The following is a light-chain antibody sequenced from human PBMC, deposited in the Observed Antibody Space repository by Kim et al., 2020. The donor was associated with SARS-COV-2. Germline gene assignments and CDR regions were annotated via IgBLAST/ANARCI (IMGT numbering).Light chain of an antibody. J-gene: IGKJ4*01. CDR1: QSVSSY. CDR2: DAS. V-gene: IGKV3-11*01. CDR3: QQRSNWPLT. Sequence: PGERATLSCRASQSVSSYLAWYQQKPGQAPRLLIYDASNRATGIPARFSGSGSGTDFTLTISSLEPEDFAVYYCQQRSNWPLTFGGGTKVDIK.